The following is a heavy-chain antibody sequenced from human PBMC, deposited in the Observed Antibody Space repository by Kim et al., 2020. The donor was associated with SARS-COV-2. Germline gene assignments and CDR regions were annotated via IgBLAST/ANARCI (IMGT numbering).Heavy chain of an antibody. J-gene: IGHJ5*02. Sequence: PSCTASPFHFNASSLSLVRQAPGKGLVWVSYISSSGSTISSADSVKGRFTISRDHAKNSLYLQMHSLRAEDTAVYYCAGPPWFDPWGQGTLVTVSS. V-gene: IGHV3-11*04. CDR1: PFHFNASS. CDR2: ISSSGSTI. CDR3: AGPPWFDP.